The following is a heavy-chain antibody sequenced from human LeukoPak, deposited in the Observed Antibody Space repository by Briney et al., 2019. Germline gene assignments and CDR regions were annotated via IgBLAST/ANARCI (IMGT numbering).Heavy chain of an antibody. CDR1: AFTSSDYY. CDR3: ARAPLHYRGSGTYYDDL. J-gene: IGHJ5*02. D-gene: IGHD3-10*01. V-gene: IGHV3-11*05. CDR2: ITISGDYT. Sequence: GGSLRLSCAPSAFTSSDYYMSCIPQTPRKGLEGVSYITISGDYTNYADSVKGRFTRSRDNAKNSLFVQTDSLRDEDTAVYYCARAPLHYRGSGTYYDDLWGQGTLVSVSS.